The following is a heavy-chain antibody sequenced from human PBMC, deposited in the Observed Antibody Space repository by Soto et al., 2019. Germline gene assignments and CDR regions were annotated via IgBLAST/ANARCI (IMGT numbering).Heavy chain of an antibody. J-gene: IGHJ4*02. CDR1: GFTFSSYA. V-gene: IGHV3-23*01. CDR2: ISGSGGST. CDR3: AKARGSSTPAPGSY. D-gene: IGHD2-2*01. Sequence: PGGSLRLSCAASGFTFSSYAMSWVRQAPGKGLEWVSAISGSGGSTYYADSVKGRFTISRDNSKNTLHLQMNSLRAEDTAVYYCAKARGSSTPAPGSYWGQGTLVTVSS.